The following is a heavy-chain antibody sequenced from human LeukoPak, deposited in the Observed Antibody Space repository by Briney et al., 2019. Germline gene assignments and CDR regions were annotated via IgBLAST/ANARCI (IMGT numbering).Heavy chain of an antibody. CDR2: IYHAGNT. D-gene: IGHD2-15*01. CDR3: AGGSACSFYSD. J-gene: IGHJ4*02. V-gene: IGHV4-39*02. CDR1: GGSIGSSAYY. Sequence: SETLSLTCSVAGGSIGSSAYYWDWVRQSPGKGLEYIGNIYHAGNTHYNPSLNSRVTISQDASKNTFSLRLNSVTAADTALYYGAGGSACSFYSDWGQRALVTVSS.